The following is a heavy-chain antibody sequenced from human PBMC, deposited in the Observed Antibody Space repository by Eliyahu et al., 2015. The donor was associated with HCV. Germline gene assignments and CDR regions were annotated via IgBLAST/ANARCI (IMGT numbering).Heavy chain of an antibody. D-gene: IGHD6-6*01. V-gene: IGHV3-21*01. CDR2: ISSSSSYI. CDR1: GFPFSSYS. Sequence: EVQLVESGGGLVKPGGSLRLSCAASGFPFSSYSMNWVRQAPGKGLEXVSSISSSSSYIYYADSVKGRFTISRDNAKNSLYLQMNSLRAEDTAVYYCARDREYSSSSLIDYWGQGTLVTVSS. CDR3: ARDREYSSSSLIDY. J-gene: IGHJ4*02.